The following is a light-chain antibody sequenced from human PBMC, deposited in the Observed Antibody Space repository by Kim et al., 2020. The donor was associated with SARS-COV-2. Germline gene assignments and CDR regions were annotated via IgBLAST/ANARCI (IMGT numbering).Light chain of an antibody. CDR1: NIGSKS. J-gene: IGLJ2*01. Sequence: VAPGKTAGITCGGNNIGSKSVHWYQQKPGQAPVLVIYYDSDRPSGIPERFSGSNSGNTATLTISRVEAGDEADYYCQVWDSGVVFGGGTQLTVL. V-gene: IGLV3-21*04. CDR3: QVWDSGVV. CDR2: YDS.